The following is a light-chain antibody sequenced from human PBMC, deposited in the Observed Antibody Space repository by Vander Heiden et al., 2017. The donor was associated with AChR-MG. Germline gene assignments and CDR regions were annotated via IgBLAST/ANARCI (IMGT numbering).Light chain of an antibody. V-gene: IGKV3-15*01. CDR1: QSVSSN. CDR3: QQYNNWRT. J-gene: IGKJ1*01. CDR2: GAS. Sequence: EIVMTQSPATLSVSPGDRATLSCRASQSVSSNLAWYQQKPGQAPRLLIYGASTRATGIPASFSGSGSGTEFTLTISSLQSEDFAVYYCQQYNNWRTFGQGTKVEIK.